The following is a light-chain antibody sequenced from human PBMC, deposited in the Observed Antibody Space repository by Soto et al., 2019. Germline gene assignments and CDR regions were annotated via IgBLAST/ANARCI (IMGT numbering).Light chain of an antibody. V-gene: IGLV2-23*01. CDR2: EAT. CDR1: SRDIGTYDL. J-gene: IGLJ1*01. CDR3: CSYAGYTTYV. Sequence: QSALIQPASVSGSPRQSITISCTGTSRDIGTYDLVSWYQQHPGKVPKLIICEATKRPSGVSSRFSGSKSGTTASLTISGLQAEDEADYYCCSYAGYTTYVFGSGTKVTVL.